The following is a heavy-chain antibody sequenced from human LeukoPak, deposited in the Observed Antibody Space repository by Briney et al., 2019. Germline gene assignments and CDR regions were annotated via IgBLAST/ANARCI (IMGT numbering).Heavy chain of an antibody. Sequence: GGSLRLSCAASGFTFSSYAMSWVRQAPGKGLEWVSAISGSGGSTYYAGSVKGRFTISRDNSKNTLYLQMNSLRAEDTAVYYCAVGITMVRGVDDYWGQGTLVTVSS. CDR3: AVGITMVRGVDDY. CDR1: GFTFSSYA. J-gene: IGHJ4*02. V-gene: IGHV3-23*01. D-gene: IGHD3-10*01. CDR2: ISGSGGST.